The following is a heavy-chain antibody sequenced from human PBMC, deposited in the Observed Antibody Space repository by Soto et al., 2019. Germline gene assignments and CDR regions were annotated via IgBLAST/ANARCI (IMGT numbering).Heavy chain of an antibody. CDR2: IIPKLGSS. Sequence: QVQLVHSGAEVKEPGSSVKVSCKASGGGNLRDYRTTWVRRAPGQGLEWMGGIIPKLGSSNYAQKFQGRVTITADESTNSVYMALRSLRSDDTAVYYCARGGEVYNFGAVYWCPGTPVTVSS. V-gene: IGHV1-69*01. CDR1: GGGNLRDYR. CDR3: ARGGEVYNFGAVY. D-gene: IGHD1-1*01. J-gene: IGHJ4*02.